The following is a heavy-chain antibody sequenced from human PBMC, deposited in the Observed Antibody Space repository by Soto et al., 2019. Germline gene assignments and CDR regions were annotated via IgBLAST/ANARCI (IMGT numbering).Heavy chain of an antibody. D-gene: IGHD3-9*01. Sequence: QVQLVQSGAEVKKPGASVKVSCKASGYTFTSYGISWARQAPGQGLDWMGWISAYNGNTNYAQKLQGKVTMTPDTSTRTAYMELRSLRTDDTAVYYCARVPVDYDILTGPSEAVWGQGTTVTVSS. J-gene: IGHJ6*02. CDR3: ARVPVDYDILTGPSEAV. CDR1: GYTFTSYG. CDR2: ISAYNGNT. V-gene: IGHV1-18*01.